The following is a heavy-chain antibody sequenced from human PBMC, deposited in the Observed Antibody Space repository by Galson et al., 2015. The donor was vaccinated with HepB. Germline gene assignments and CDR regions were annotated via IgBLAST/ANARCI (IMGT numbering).Heavy chain of an antibody. V-gene: IGHV3-53*01. CDR1: GFTVSSNY. Sequence: SLRLSCAASGFTVSSNYMSWVRQAPGKGLEWVSVIYSGGSTYYADSVKGRFTISRDNSKNTLYLQMNSLRAEDTAVYYCARDVLDGSDFGGSYYYWYFDLWGRGTLVTVSS. CDR2: IYSGGST. J-gene: IGHJ2*01. D-gene: IGHD1-26*01. CDR3: ARDVLDGSDFGGSYYYWYFDL.